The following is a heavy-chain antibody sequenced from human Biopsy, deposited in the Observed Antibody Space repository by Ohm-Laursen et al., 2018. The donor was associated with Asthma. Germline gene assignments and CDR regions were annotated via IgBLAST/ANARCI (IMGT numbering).Heavy chain of an antibody. CDR1: RFTYE. Sequence: SLRLSCSASRFTYEMHWVRQAPGKGLEWVAVVSYDGGVVHYADSMKGRFTISRDNAKSTVYLQMNSLRAGDTAVYYCASESYLRGFGHTLDLWGQGTQVTFS. D-gene: IGHD5-12*01. CDR2: VSYDGGVV. J-gene: IGHJ5*02. V-gene: IGHV3-33*08. CDR3: ASESYLRGFGHTLDL.